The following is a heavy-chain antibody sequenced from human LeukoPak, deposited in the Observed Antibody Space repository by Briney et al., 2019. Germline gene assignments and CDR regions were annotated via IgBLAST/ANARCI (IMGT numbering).Heavy chain of an antibody. Sequence: GGSLRLSCAASGFTFSNYWMHWVRQAPGKGLVWVSRIYSDGSSLSYVDSVKGRVTISRDNARNMLYLQMNSLRAEDTAIYYCARSVGGMDYWGQGTLVTVSS. D-gene: IGHD1-26*01. V-gene: IGHV3-74*01. CDR1: GFTFSNYW. CDR3: ARSVGGMDY. J-gene: IGHJ4*02. CDR2: IYSDGSSL.